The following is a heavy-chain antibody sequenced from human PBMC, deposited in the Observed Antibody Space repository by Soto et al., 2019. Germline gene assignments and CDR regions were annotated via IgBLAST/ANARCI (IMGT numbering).Heavy chain of an antibody. V-gene: IGHV3-49*03. J-gene: IGHJ6*02. CDR1: GFTFGDYA. CDR2: IRSKAYGGTT. Sequence: GGSLRLSCTASGFTFGDYAMSWFRQAPGKGLEWVGFIRSKAYGGTTEYAASVKGRFTISRDDSKSIAYLQMNSLKTEDTAVYYCTRVHDPTYYYYGMDVWGQGTTVTVSS. CDR3: TRVHDPTYYYYGMDV.